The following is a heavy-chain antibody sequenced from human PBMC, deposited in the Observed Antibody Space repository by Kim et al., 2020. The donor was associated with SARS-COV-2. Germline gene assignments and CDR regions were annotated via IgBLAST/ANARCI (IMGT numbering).Heavy chain of an antibody. V-gene: IGHV2-5*02. CDR3: ARKAYQLLSNYFDP. CDR2: IYWDDDK. D-gene: IGHD2-2*01. CDR1: GFSLSTSGLG. Sequence: SGPTLVNPTQTLTLTCTFSGFSLSTSGLGVGWIRQAPGKAPEWLALIYWDDDKRYIPSLRNRLTITKDTSKNQVILTMTNMDPGDTATYYCARKAYQLLSNYFDPWGQGVLVTVSS. J-gene: IGHJ5*02.